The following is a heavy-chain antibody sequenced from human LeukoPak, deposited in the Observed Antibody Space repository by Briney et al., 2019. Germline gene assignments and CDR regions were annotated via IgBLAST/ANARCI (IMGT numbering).Heavy chain of an antibody. CDR1: GYTFTSYD. Sequence: ASVKVSCKASGYTFTSYDINWVRQATGQGLEWMGWMNPNSGNTGYAQNFQGRVTMTRNTSISTAYMELSSLRSEDTAVYYCARVSIYGDLYYFDYWGQGTLVTVSS. J-gene: IGHJ4*02. CDR3: ARVSIYGDLYYFDY. CDR2: MNPNSGNT. V-gene: IGHV1-8*01. D-gene: IGHD4-17*01.